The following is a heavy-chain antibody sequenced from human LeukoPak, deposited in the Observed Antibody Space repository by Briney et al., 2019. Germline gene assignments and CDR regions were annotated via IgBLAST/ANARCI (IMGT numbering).Heavy chain of an antibody. V-gene: IGHV4-30-4*01. Sequence: SQTLSLTCTVSGGSISSGDYYWSWIRQPPGKGLEWIGYVYYSGSTYYNPSLKSRVTISLDTSKNQFSLKLSSVTAADTAVYYCAREQVAASDYYYYGMDVWGQGTTVTVSS. D-gene: IGHD2-15*01. CDR1: GGSISSGDYY. CDR2: VYYSGST. CDR3: AREQVAASDYYYYGMDV. J-gene: IGHJ6*02.